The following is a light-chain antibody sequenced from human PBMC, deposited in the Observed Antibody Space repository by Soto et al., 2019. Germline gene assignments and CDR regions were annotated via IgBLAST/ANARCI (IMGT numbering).Light chain of an antibody. CDR1: QRISSR. Sequence: DIQMTQSPSTLSASVGDRVTITCRASQRISSRLAWYQQKAGKAHKLLIYDATSLESGVPSSFSGSGSGTEFTLTISSLQPDDFATYYCQQCSSRSLTFGDGTKVEIK. CDR2: DAT. V-gene: IGKV1-5*01. CDR3: QQCSSRSLT. J-gene: IGKJ1*01.